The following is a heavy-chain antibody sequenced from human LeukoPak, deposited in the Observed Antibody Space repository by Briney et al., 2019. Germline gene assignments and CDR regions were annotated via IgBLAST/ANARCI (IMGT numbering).Heavy chain of an antibody. V-gene: IGHV4-39*07. CDR1: GGSISSSSYY. Sequence: PSETLSLTCTVSGGSISSSSYYWGWIRQPPGKGLEWIGSIYHSGSTYYNPSLKSRVTISVDTSKNQFSLKLSSVTAADTAVYYCARLWYYDSSGYHFDYWGQGTLVTVSS. CDR3: ARLWYYDSSGYHFDY. CDR2: IYHSGST. D-gene: IGHD3-22*01. J-gene: IGHJ4*02.